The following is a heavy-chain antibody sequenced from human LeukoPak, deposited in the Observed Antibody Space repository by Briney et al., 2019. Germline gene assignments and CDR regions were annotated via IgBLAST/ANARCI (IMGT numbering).Heavy chain of an antibody. V-gene: IGHV1-18*01. CDR1: EFSFSSYA. Sequence: PGASLRLSCAASEFSFSSYAISWVRQAPGQGLEWMVWISAYNGNTNYAQKLQGRVTMTTDTSTSTAYMELRSLRSDDTAVYYCARDLRYYDSSGHQGLFDYWGQGTLVTVSS. CDR2: ISAYNGNT. CDR3: ARDLRYYDSSGHQGLFDY. J-gene: IGHJ4*02. D-gene: IGHD3-22*01.